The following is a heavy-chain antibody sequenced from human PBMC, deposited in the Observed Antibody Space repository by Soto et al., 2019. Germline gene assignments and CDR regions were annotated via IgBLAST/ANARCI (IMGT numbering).Heavy chain of an antibody. V-gene: IGHV1-46*03. D-gene: IGHD3-3*01. CDR2: INPSGGST. J-gene: IGHJ6*03. Sequence: HSLHHSPEQGLEWMGIINPSGGSTSYAQKFQGRVTMTRDTSTSTVYMELSSLRSEDTAVYYCARVRPVLRFLEWSRADYYYMDVWGKGTTVTVSS. CDR3: ARVRPVLRFLEWSRADYYYMDV.